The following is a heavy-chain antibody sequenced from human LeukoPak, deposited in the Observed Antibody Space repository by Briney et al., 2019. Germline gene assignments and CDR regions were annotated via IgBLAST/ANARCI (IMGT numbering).Heavy chain of an antibody. CDR2: IYYSGST. J-gene: IGHJ4*02. CDR1: GGSISSGGYY. CDR3: ARGKMQKVATTYDY. V-gene: IGHV4-31*03. D-gene: IGHD5-12*01. Sequence: SETLSLTCTVSGGSISSGGYYWSWIRQHPGKGLEWIGYIYYSGSTYYNPSLKSRVTISVDTSKNQFSLKLSSVTAADTAVYYCARGKMQKVATTYDYWGQGTLVTVSS.